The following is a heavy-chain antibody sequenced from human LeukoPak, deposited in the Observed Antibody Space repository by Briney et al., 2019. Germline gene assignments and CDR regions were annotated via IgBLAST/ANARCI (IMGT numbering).Heavy chain of an antibody. CDR3: ARDPSRGGASFDY. V-gene: IGHV3-11*01. CDR1: GFTFSDYY. D-gene: IGHD1-26*01. CDR2: ISSSGSTI. Sequence: PGGSLRPSCAASGFTFSDYYMRWIRQAPGKGLEWVSYISSSGSTIYYADSVKGRFTISRDNAKNSLYLQMNSLRAEDTAVYYCARDPSRGGASFDYWGQGTLVTVSS. J-gene: IGHJ4*02.